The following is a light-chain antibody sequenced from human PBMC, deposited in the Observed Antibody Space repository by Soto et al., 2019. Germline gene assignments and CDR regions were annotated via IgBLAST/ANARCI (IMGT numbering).Light chain of an antibody. CDR3: QHYKTYSRT. V-gene: IGKV1-5*03. CDR1: QNIHTW. J-gene: IGKJ1*01. CDR2: KAS. Sequence: DIQMTQSPSTLSASVGDRVTITCRASQNIHTWLAWYQQKPGKPPTLLMYKASILESGVPSRFSGSGSETEFTLTISSLQPDDFATYYCQHYKTYSRTFGQGTKVDI.